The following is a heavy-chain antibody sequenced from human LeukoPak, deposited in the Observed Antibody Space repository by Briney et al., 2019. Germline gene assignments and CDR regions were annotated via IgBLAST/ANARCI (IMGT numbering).Heavy chain of an antibody. CDR3: AKSYSSGWYGPDY. Sequence: GGSLRLSCAASGFTFSSYGMHWVRKAPGKGLEWVAVIWYDGSNKYYADSVKGRFTISRDNSKNTLYLQMNSLGAEDTAVYYCAKSYSSGWYGPDYWGQGTLVTVSS. CDR2: IWYDGSNK. V-gene: IGHV3-33*06. J-gene: IGHJ4*02. CDR1: GFTFSSYG. D-gene: IGHD6-19*01.